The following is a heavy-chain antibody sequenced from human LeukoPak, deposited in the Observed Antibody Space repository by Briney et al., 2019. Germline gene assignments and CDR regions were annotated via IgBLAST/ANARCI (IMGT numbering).Heavy chain of an antibody. CDR2: FDPEDGET. CDR3: ATVNYYDSSGYYHVDAFDI. Sequence: ASVKVSCKVSGYSLTKLSMHWVRQAPGKGLEWMGGFDPEDGETIYAQKFQGRVTMTEDTSTDTAYMELSNLRSEDTALYYCATVNYYDSSGYYHVDAFDIWGQGTMVTVSS. D-gene: IGHD3-22*01. CDR1: GYSLTKLS. J-gene: IGHJ3*02. V-gene: IGHV1-24*01.